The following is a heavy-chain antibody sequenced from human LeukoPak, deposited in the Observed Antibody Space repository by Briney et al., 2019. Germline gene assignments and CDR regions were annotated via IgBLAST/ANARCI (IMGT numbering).Heavy chain of an antibody. CDR1: GGSISSYY. J-gene: IGHJ5*02. V-gene: IGHV4-4*07. D-gene: IGHD3-10*01. CDR2: IYTSGST. Sequence: PSETLSLTCTVSGGSISSYYWSWIRQPAGKGLEWIGRIYTSGSTNYNPSLKSRVTISVDTSKNQFSLKLSSVTAADTAVYYCARVGGITMVRGVDPPWFDPWGQGTLVTVSS. CDR3: ARVGGITMVRGVDPPWFDP.